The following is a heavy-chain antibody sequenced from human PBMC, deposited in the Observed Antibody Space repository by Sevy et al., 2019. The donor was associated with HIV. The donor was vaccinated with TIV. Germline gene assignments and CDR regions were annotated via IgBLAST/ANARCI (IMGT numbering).Heavy chain of an antibody. CDR2: VIPVSGAS. D-gene: IGHD3-22*01. J-gene: IGHJ3*02. V-gene: IGHV1-69*13. Sequence: ASVKVSCKASGGTLKNFAVNWVRLAPGQGLEWMGRVIPVSGASNYIPMYRGRITLTADESTGTAYMELRRLRSDDTAVYYCAAKFDTTGYYRGFDIWGQGTRVTVSS. CDR3: AAKFDTTGYYRGFDI. CDR1: GGTLKNFA.